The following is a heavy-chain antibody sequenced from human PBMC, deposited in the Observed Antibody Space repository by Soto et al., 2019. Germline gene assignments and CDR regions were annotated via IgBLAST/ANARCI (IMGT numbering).Heavy chain of an antibody. D-gene: IGHD5-12*01. CDR1: GGSFSGYY. V-gene: IGHV4-34*01. Sequence: QVQLQQWGAGLLKPSETLSLTCAVYGGSFSGYYWSWIRQPPGKGLEWIGEINHSGSTNYNPSLKSRVTISVDTSKNQFSLKLSSVTAADTAVYYCARVRYSGYGYYYYYYMDVWGKGTTVPVSS. CDR3: ARVRYSGYGYYYYYYMDV. J-gene: IGHJ6*03. CDR2: INHSGST.